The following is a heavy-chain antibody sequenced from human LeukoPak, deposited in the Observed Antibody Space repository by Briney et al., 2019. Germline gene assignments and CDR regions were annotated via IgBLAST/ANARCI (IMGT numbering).Heavy chain of an antibody. CDR1: GFTFSSYG. D-gene: IGHD2-15*01. V-gene: IGHV3-23*01. CDR2: ISGSGRST. J-gene: IGHJ4*02. CDR3: AKEKGVVVAPVDY. Sequence: GGSLRLSCAASGFTFSSYGMSWVRQAPGKGLEWVSGISGSGRSTYHADSAKGRFTISRDNSKNALYLQMNSLRAEDTAIYYCAKEKGVVVAPVDYWGQGTLVTVSS.